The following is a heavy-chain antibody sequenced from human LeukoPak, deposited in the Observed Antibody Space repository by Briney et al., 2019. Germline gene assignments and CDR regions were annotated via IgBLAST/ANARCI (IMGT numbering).Heavy chain of an antibody. V-gene: IGHV1-69*04. Sequence: GSSVKVSCKASGGTFSSYAISWVRQAPGQGLEWMGRIIPILGIANYAQKSQGRVTITANKSTSTAYRGLSSLRSEDTAVYYCARSVCASTSCPKRCLFDLCGRGTLFTVSS. CDR1: GGTFSSYA. CDR3: ARSVCASTSCPKRCLFDL. J-gene: IGHJ2*01. D-gene: IGHD2-2*01. CDR2: IIPILGIA.